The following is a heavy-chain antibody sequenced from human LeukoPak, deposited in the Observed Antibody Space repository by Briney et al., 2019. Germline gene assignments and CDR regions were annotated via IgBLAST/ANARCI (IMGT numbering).Heavy chain of an antibody. D-gene: IGHD3-10*01. CDR2: IYHSGST. V-gene: IGHV4-38-2*02. J-gene: IGHJ6*03. CDR3: VRYDSGSYYVPYYYHYMDV. Sequence: MASETLSLTCTVSGYSISSGYYWGWIRQPPGKGLEWIGSIYHSGSTYYNPSLKSRVTISVDTSKNQFSLKLSSVTAADTAVYYCVRYDSGSYYVPYYYHYMDVWGKGTTVPVSS. CDR1: GYSISSGYY.